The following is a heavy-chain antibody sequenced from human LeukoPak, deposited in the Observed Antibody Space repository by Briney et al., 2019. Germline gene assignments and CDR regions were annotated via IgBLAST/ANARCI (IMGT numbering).Heavy chain of an antibody. CDR3: ARDGSSGYHDAFDI. Sequence: SVNVSCKASGGTFSSYAISWVRQAPGQGLEWMGGIIPIFGTANYAQKFQGRVTITADESTSTAYMELSSLRSEDTAVYYCARDGSSGYHDAFDIWGQGTMVTVSS. CDR2: IIPIFGTA. D-gene: IGHD3-22*01. J-gene: IGHJ3*02. CDR1: GGTFSSYA. V-gene: IGHV1-69*13.